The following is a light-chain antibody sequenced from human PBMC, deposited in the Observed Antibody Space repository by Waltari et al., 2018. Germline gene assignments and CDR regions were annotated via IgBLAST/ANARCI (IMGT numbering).Light chain of an antibody. CDR1: NSDVGAYNL. CDR2: EAR. V-gene: IGLV2-23*01. Sequence: QSALTQPASVSGSPGQAINISCTGTNSDVGAYNLVSWYQQYPGRAPRLMIYEARNRPSGVSNRFSASKSGNTASLTISGLQADDEAYYYCCSYGGSYTWVFGGGTKVTVL. CDR3: CSYGGSYTWV. J-gene: IGLJ3*02.